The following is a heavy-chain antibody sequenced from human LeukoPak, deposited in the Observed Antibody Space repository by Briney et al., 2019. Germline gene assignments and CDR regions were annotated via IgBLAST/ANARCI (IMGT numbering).Heavy chain of an antibody. CDR3: ATDLVGATTFSDY. V-gene: IGHV3-7*03. CDR1: GFIFSNNW. Sequence: GGSLRLSCAASGFIFSNNWMTWVRRAPGKGLECVASVKKDASEKYYVDSVKGRFTISRDNAKNSLYLQMNSLRSEDTAVYYCATDLVGATTFSDYWGQGTLVTVSS. D-gene: IGHD1-26*01. J-gene: IGHJ4*02. CDR2: VKKDASEK.